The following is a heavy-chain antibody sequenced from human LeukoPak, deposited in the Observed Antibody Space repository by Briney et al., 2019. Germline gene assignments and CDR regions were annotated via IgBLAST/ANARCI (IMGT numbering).Heavy chain of an antibody. J-gene: IGHJ4*02. CDR2: INHSGST. V-gene: IGHV4-34*01. Sequence: SETLSLTCAVYGGSFSGYYWSWIRQPPGKGLEWIGEINHSGSTNYNPSLKSRVTISVDTSKNQFPLKLSSVTAADTAVYYCARVGGRSVAAADQIDYWGQGTLVTVSS. CDR1: GGSFSGYY. CDR3: ARVGGRSVAAADQIDY. D-gene: IGHD6-25*01.